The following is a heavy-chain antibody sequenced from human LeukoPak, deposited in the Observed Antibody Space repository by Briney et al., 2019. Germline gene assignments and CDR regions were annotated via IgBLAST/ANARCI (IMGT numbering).Heavy chain of an antibody. V-gene: IGHV3-23*01. Sequence: GGSLRLSCAASGFTFTKSLMTWVRQTPGTGLEFVSAISDSGGATRYVDSVKGRFTISRDNSKNTLYLQMNGLRAEDTAVYYCAKAVYFSPGTYYFDYWGQGALVTVSS. CDR1: GFTFTKSL. CDR2: ISDSGGAT. J-gene: IGHJ4*02. D-gene: IGHD3-10*01. CDR3: AKAVYFSPGTYYFDY.